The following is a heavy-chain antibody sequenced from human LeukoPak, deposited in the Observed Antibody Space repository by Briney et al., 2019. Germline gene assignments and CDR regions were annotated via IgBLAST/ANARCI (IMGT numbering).Heavy chain of an antibody. CDR1: GLTFGDYA. CDR2: ISSSGRDT. V-gene: IGHV3-23*01. J-gene: IGHJ4*02. D-gene: IGHD2-15*01. Sequence: GGSLRLSCAASGLTFGDYATSWVRQAPGKGLEWVSTISSSGRDTYYADSVKGRFTISRDNSKNTLYLQMNSLRAEDTAVFYCAKIPPGYCSAGSCYLDYWGQGTLVTVSS. CDR3: AKIPPGYCSAGSCYLDY.